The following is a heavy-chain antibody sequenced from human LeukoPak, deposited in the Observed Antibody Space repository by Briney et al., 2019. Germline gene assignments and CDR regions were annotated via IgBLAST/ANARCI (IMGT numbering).Heavy chain of an antibody. V-gene: IGHV1-2*02. CDR1: GYTFTGYY. J-gene: IGHJ6*03. CDR3: ASNKGLRWYMDV. CDR2: INPNSGGT. D-gene: IGHD5-12*01. Sequence: ASVKVSCKASGYTFTGYYMHWVRQAPGQGLEWMGWINPNSGGTNYAQKLQGRVTMTTDTSTSTAYMELRSLRSDDTAVYYCASNKGLRWYMDVWGKGTTVTVSS.